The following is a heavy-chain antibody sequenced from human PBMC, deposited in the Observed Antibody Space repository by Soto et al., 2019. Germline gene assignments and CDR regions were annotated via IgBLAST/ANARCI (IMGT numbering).Heavy chain of an antibody. D-gene: IGHD6-6*01. Sequence: GGSLRLSCAASGFTFSDYYMSWIRQAPGKGLEWVSYISSSSSYTNYADSVKGRFTISRDNAKNSLYLQMNSLRAEDTAVYYCAKEGGEGQLVPNWFDPWGQGTLVTVSS. CDR3: AKEGGEGQLVPNWFDP. CDR1: GFTFSDYY. CDR2: ISSSSSYT. J-gene: IGHJ5*02. V-gene: IGHV3-11*06.